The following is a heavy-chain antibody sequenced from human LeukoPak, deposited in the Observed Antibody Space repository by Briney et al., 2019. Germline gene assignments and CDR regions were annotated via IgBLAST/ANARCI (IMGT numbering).Heavy chain of an antibody. CDR1: GGTFTSDA. Sequence: ASVKVSCKASGGTFTSDAISWVRQAPGQGLEWMGGIIPIFGTANYAQKFQGRVTITADESTSTAYMELSSLRSEDTAVYYCARAVRSVVRGYYYYYYMDVWGKGTTVTISS. D-gene: IGHD3-10*01. V-gene: IGHV1-69*13. J-gene: IGHJ6*03. CDR3: ARAVRSVVRGYYYYYYMDV. CDR2: IIPIFGTA.